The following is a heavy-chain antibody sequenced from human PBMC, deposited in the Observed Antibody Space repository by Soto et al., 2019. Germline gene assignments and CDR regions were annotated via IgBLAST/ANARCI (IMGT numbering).Heavy chain of an antibody. J-gene: IGHJ4*02. Sequence: QVQLVESGGGVVQPGRSLRLSCAASGFTFRSYGMYWVRQAPGKGLEWVAVISYDGSIKYYADSVKGRFTISRDSSKNTLYLQMNSLRAEDTAVYYCAKVVVARTNWYYFDCWGQGTLVTVSS. D-gene: IGHD2-2*01. CDR2: ISYDGSIK. V-gene: IGHV3-30*18. CDR3: AKVVVARTNWYYFDC. CDR1: GFTFRSYG.